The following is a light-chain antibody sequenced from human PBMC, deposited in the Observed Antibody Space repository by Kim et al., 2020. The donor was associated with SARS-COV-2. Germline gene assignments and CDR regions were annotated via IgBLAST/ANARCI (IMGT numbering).Light chain of an antibody. J-gene: IGKJ4*01. CDR2: AAS. CDR3: LQHSRYTPT. V-gene: IGKV1-17*03. CDR1: QDIGNS. Sequence: DIQMTQSPSAMSASVGDRVTITCRASQDIGNSLAWFQQIPGKAPKRLIYAASTLHSGVPSRFSGSGAGTEFTFTISSLQPEDFATYYCLQHSRYTPTFGGGTKLEI.